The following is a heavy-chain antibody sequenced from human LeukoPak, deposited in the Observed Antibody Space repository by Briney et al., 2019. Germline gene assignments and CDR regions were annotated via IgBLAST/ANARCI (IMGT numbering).Heavy chain of an antibody. CDR2: IYYGGST. J-gene: IGHJ6*03. Sequence: PSETLSLTCTVSGCSISSGSYYWSWIRQPPGKGLEWIGYIYYGGSTNYNPSLKSRVTISVDTSKNQFSLKLSSVTAADTAVYYCARGRQYYDFWSGYLGKDYYYYYYMDVWGKGTTVTVSS. V-gene: IGHV4-61*01. D-gene: IGHD3-3*01. CDR3: ARGRQYYDFWSGYLGKDYYYYYYMDV. CDR1: GCSISSGSYY.